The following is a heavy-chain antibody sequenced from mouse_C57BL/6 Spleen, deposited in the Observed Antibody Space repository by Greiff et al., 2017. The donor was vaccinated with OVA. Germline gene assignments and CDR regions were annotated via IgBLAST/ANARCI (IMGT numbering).Heavy chain of an antibody. CDR3: ARDKAQDFDY. CDR2: ISDGGSYT. J-gene: IGHJ2*01. Sequence: VQLKESGGGLVKPGGSLKLSCAASGFTFSSYAMSWVRQTPEKRLEWVATISDGGSYTYYPDNVKGRFTISRDNAKNNLYLQMSHLKSEDTAMYYCARDKAQDFDYWGQGTTLTVSS. D-gene: IGHD3-2*02. CDR1: GFTFSSYA. V-gene: IGHV5-4*01.